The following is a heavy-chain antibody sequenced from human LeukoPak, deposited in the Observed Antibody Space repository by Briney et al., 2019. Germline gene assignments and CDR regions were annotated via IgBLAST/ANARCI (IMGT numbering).Heavy chain of an antibody. CDR2: IYHSGST. CDR1: GGFINSGGYY. Sequence: SETLSLNCTVSGGFINSGGYYWRWIRQRPGKGLEWIGYIYHSGSTYYNPSLKSPLTISVGRSKNPFSLKLSSVSAADTAVYYCARQELLLWLGDFSYYFDYWGQGTLVTVSS. CDR3: ARQELLLWLGDFSYYFDY. J-gene: IGHJ4*02. D-gene: IGHD3-10*01. V-gene: IGHV4-30-2*01.